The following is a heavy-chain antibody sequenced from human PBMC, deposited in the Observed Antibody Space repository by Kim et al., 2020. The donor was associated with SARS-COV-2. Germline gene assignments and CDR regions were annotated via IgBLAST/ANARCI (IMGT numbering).Heavy chain of an antibody. J-gene: IGHJ6*02. CDR2: IWYDGSNK. Sequence: GGSLRLSCAASGFTFSSYGMHWVRQAPGKGLEWVAVIWYDGSNKYYADSVKGRFTISRDNSKNTLYLQMNSLRAEDTAVYYCAKDLVSSWDTGSASYYHGMDVWGQGTTVTVSS. D-gene: IGHD6-6*01. CDR3: AKDLVSSWDTGSASYYHGMDV. CDR1: GFTFSSYG. V-gene: IGHV3-33*06.